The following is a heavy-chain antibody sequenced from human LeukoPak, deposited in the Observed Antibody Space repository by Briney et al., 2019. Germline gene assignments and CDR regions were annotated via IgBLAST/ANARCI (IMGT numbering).Heavy chain of an antibody. J-gene: IGHJ4*02. CDR2: ISWNSGSI. V-gene: IGHV3-9*01. D-gene: IGHD3/OR15-3a*01. CDR3: ARLVWLPDS. CDR1: GFTFDDYA. Sequence: GRSLRLSCAASGFTFDDYAMHWVRQAPGKGLEWVSGISWNSGSIGYADSVKGRFTISRDNAKNSLYLQMDSLRAEDTAVYYCARLVWLPDSWGQGTLVTVSS.